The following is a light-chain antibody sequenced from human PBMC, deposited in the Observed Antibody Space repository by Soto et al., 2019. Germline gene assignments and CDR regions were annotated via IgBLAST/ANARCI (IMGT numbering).Light chain of an antibody. J-gene: IGKJ1*01. CDR3: QEYNTNYRT. Sequence: IQMTQSPSTLSASVGDTVTITCRASESIYSWLAWYKQIPGKAPQLLIYKTSTLQVGGPSRFSGSGSGAEYTLTISSLQPDDFATYFCQEYNTNYRTFGQGTRV. CDR1: ESIYSW. V-gene: IGKV1-5*03. CDR2: KTS.